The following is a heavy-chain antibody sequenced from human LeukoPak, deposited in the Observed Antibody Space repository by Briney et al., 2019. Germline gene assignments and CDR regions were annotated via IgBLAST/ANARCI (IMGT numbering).Heavy chain of an antibody. V-gene: IGHV1-46*01. Sequence: ASVKVSCKASGYIFTSNYIHWVRQAPGQGLEWMGMIYPRDGSTSYAQRFQGRVTMTRDTSTSTVYMELSSLRSEDTAVYYCAREGGIQLWTTGYYYGMDVWGQGTTVTVSS. J-gene: IGHJ6*02. D-gene: IGHD5-18*01. CDR2: IYPRDGST. CDR3: AREGGIQLWTTGYYYGMDV. CDR1: GYIFTSNY.